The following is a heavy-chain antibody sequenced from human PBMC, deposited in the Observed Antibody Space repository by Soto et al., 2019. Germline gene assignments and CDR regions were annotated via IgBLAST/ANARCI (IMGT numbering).Heavy chain of an antibody. CDR1: GGSISSTNW. CDR2: IFHSGST. J-gene: IGHJ5*02. D-gene: IGHD3-22*01. Sequence: QVQLQESGPGLMNPSGTLSLTCAVSGGSISSTNWWSWVRQPPGKGLEWIGEIFHSGSTNYNPSRKRRVPIAVDTSNNHFSLKLNSVTAADTAVYYCASASSGYHPWGQGTVVTVSS. V-gene: IGHV4-4*02. CDR3: ASASSGYHP.